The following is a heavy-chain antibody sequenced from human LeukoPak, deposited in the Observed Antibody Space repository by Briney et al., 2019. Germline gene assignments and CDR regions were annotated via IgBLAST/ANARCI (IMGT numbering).Heavy chain of an antibody. D-gene: IGHD2-15*01. CDR2: FDPEKSET. CDR1: GDTLSELP. J-gene: IGHJ4*01. Sequence: ASVKVSCKVSGDTLSELPMHWVRQAPGKGLEWMGGFDPEKSETIYPQKLRGRVSMTEETSTGTASMELSSLTSEDTAVYFCATGNSLGYCKGGRCFNYWGHGTQVIVSS. V-gene: IGHV1-24*01. CDR3: ATGNSLGYCKGGRCFNY.